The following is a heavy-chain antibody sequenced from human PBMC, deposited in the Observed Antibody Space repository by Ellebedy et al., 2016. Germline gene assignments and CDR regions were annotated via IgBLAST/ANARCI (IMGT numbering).Heavy chain of an antibody. Sequence: SETLSLXXTVSGGSVDTYYWTWIRQSPGKGLEWIGYVFYGGSTKYNPSLRSRVTISLDTSKNQFSLKVTSVAAPDTAVYYCARDVSLYSSSPSFDFWGRGTLVTVSS. CDR3: ARDVSLYSSSPSFDF. CDR2: VFYGGST. V-gene: IGHV4-59*02. J-gene: IGHJ4*02. CDR1: GGSVDTYY. D-gene: IGHD6-6*01.